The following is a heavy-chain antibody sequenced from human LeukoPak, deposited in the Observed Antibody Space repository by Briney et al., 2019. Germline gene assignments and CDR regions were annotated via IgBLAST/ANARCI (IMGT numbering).Heavy chain of an antibody. J-gene: IGHJ4*02. CDR2: ISYSGST. CDR3: ASETTDSIGYIPH. D-gene: IGHD3-22*01. Sequence: PSETLSLTCSVSGVSITPYYWSWIRQSPGKGLEWIGYISYSGSTDYNPSLKSRVTISLDTSNNQFSLRLTSVIAADTAVYYCASETTDSIGYIPHWGQGTLVTVSS. CDR1: GVSITPYY. V-gene: IGHV4-59*01.